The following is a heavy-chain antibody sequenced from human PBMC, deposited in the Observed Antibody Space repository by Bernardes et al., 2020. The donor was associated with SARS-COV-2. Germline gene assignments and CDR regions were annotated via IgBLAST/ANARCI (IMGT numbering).Heavy chain of an antibody. D-gene: IGHD2-21*02. Sequence: GESLKISCKGSGYSFTSYWIGWVRQMPGKGLEWMGIIYPGDSDTRYSPSFQGQVTISADKSISTTYLQWSSLKASDTAMYYCARLGPCYSPCGGDCSLCGAFDIWGQGTMVTVSS. CDR3: ARLGPCYSPCGGDCSLCGAFDI. V-gene: IGHV5-51*01. CDR2: IYPGDSDT. J-gene: IGHJ3*02. CDR1: GYSFTSYW.